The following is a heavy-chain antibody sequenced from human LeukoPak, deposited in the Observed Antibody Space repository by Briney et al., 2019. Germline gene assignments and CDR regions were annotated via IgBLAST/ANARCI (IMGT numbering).Heavy chain of an antibody. CDR3: ARVGGGYYYDSSGYLDY. CDR2: ISSSSSYI. Sequence: GGSLRLSCAASGFTFSSYSMNWVRQAPGKGLGWVSSISSSSSYIYYADSVKGRFTISRDNAKNSLYLQMNSLRAEDTAVYYCARVGGGYYYDSSGYLDYWGQGTLVTVSS. D-gene: IGHD3-22*01. V-gene: IGHV3-21*01. CDR1: GFTFSSYS. J-gene: IGHJ4*02.